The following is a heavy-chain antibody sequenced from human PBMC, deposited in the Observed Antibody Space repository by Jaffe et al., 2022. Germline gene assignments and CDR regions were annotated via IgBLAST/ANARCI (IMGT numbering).Heavy chain of an antibody. CDR3: AKDRLGYYFDY. CDR2: IRYDGSNK. Sequence: QVQLVESGGGVVQPGGSLRLSCAASGFTFSSYGMHWVRQAPGKGLEWVAFIRYDGSNKYYADSVKGRFTISRDNSKNTLYLQMNSLRAEDTAVYYCAKDRLGYYFDYWGQGTLVTVSS. CDR1: GFTFSSYG. J-gene: IGHJ4*02. V-gene: IGHV3-30*02. D-gene: IGHD6-19*01.